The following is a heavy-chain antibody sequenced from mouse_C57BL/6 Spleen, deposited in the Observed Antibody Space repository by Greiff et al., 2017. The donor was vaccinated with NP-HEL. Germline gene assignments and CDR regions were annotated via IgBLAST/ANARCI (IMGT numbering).Heavy chain of an antibody. Sequence: EVNVVESEGGLVQPGSSMKLSCTASGFTFSDYYMAWVRQVPEKGLEWVANINYDGSSTYYLDSLKSRFIISRDNAKNILYLQMSSLKSEDTATYYCARDPPRGGFDYWGQGTTLTVSS. CDR1: GFTFSDYY. V-gene: IGHV5-16*01. CDR2: INYDGSST. J-gene: IGHJ2*01. CDR3: ARDPPRGGFDY.